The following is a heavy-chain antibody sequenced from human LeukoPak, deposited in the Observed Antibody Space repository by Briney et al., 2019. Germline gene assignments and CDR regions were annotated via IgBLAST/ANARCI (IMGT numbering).Heavy chain of an antibody. J-gene: IGHJ5*02. Sequence: GGSLRLSCAASGFTFSDYYMTWIRQAPGKGLEWVSHADSVKGRFTISRDNAKNSLYLQMNSLRAKDTAVYYCARAAAGNVALSWFDPWGQGTLVTVSS. V-gene: IGHV3-11*01. CDR1: GFTFSDYY. D-gene: IGHD6-13*01. CDR3: ARAAAGNVALSWFDP.